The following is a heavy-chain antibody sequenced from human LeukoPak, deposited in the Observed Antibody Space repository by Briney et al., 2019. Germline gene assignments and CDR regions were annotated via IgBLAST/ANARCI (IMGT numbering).Heavy chain of an antibody. Sequence: ASVKVSCKASGYTFTSFAISWVRQAPGQGLEWMGWISAYNGNTNYAEKFQGRVTMTTDTSTSTSYMELRSLRSDDTAVYYCARGQLSSGGWYPTDYYFDYWGQGTLVTVSS. D-gene: IGHD6-19*01. J-gene: IGHJ4*02. CDR1: GYTFTSFA. V-gene: IGHV1-18*01. CDR3: ARGQLSSGGWYPTDYYFDY. CDR2: ISAYNGNT.